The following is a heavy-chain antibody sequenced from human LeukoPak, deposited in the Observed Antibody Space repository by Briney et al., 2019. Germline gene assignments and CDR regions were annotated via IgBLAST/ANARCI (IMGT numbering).Heavy chain of an antibody. CDR2: ITSGDFV. Sequence: PGGSLRLSCAASGLTFSAYSMNWVRQAPGKGLEWVSAITSGDFVYFADSLKGRFTISRDNAKSSLYLQMNSLRAEDTAVYYCARGGFNMVRGVIIPSNSYYYYMDIWGKGTTVTVSS. V-gene: IGHV3-21*01. D-gene: IGHD3-10*01. J-gene: IGHJ6*03. CDR1: GLTFSAYS. CDR3: ARGGFNMVRGVIIPSNSYYYYMDI.